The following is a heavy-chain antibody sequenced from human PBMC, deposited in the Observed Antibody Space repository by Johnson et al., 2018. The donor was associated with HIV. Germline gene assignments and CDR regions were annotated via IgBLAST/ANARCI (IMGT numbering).Heavy chain of an antibody. CDR2: ISGSGGST. CDR3: ARPVIAADDAFDI. Sequence: MQLVESGGGLVQPGGSLRFSCAVSGFTFSSYAMSWVRQAPGKGLEWVSAISGSGGSTYYADSVKGRFTISRDNSKNTLYLQMNSLRAEDTAVYYCARPVIAADDAFDIWGQGTMVTVSS. CDR1: GFTFSSYA. J-gene: IGHJ3*02. V-gene: IGHV3-23*04. D-gene: IGHD6-13*01.